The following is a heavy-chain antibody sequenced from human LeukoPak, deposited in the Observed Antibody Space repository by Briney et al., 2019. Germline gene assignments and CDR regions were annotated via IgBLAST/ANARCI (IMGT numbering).Heavy chain of an antibody. Sequence: PGGSLRLSCVASGFTFTNYAMSWVRQTPGKGLEWVSFISGSGSSTYYADSVRGRFTISRDNSKNALYLQMNSLRAEDTAVYYCAKMLHSSSWYWAGWYYYYGMDVWGQGTTVTVSS. CDR3: AKMLHSSSWYWAGWYYYYGMDV. D-gene: IGHD6-13*01. CDR2: ISGSGSST. CDR1: GFTFTNYA. J-gene: IGHJ6*02. V-gene: IGHV3-23*01.